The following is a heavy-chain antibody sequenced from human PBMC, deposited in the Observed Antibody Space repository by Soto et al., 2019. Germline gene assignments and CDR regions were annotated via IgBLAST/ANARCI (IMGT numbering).Heavy chain of an antibody. CDR2: IYHSGST. CDR1: GYSISSGYY. V-gene: IGHV4-38-2*01. CDR3: ARVKGYYDSSGYYRYYFDY. Sequence: SETLSLTCAVSGYSISSGYYWGWIRQPPGKGLEWIGSIYHSGSTYYNPSLKSRVTISVDTSKNQFSLKPSSVTAADTAVYYCARVKGYYDSSGYYRYYFDYWGQGTLVTVSS. J-gene: IGHJ4*02. D-gene: IGHD3-22*01.